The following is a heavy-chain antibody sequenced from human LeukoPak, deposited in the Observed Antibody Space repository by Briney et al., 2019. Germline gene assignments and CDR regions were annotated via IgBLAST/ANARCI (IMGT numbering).Heavy chain of an antibody. CDR2: ISSSGNTI. V-gene: IGHV3-48*03. CDR1: GFTFSNYA. J-gene: IGHJ4*02. D-gene: IGHD3-22*01. Sequence: PGGSLRLSCAASGFTFSNYAMSWVRQAPGKGLEWVSYISSSGNTIYYADSVKGRFTISRDNAKNSLYLQMNSLRAGDAAVYYCARAFYDSSGFLLDYWGQGTLVTVSS. CDR3: ARAFYDSSGFLLDY.